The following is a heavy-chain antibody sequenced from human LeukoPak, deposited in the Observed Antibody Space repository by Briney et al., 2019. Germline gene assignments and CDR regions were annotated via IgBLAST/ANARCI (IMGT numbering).Heavy chain of an antibody. Sequence: PSETLSLTCAVYGGSSSGYYWSWIRQPPGKGLEWIGEINHSGSTNYNPSLKSRVTISVDTSKNQFSLKLSSVTAADTAVYYCARIGPRRLRVVPAAMFRGKYYGMDVWGKGTTVTVSS. CDR1: GGSSSGYY. J-gene: IGHJ6*04. V-gene: IGHV4-34*01. CDR3: ARIGPRRLRVVPAAMFRGKYYGMDV. D-gene: IGHD2-2*01. CDR2: INHSGST.